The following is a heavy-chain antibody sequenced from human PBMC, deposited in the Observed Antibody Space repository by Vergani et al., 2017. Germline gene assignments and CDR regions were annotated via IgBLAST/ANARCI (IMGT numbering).Heavy chain of an antibody. CDR2: ISSSGSTI. J-gene: IGHJ4*02. Sequence: LQLVESGGGLVQPGGSLRLSCAASGFTFSDYYMSWIRQAPGKGLEWVSYISSSGSTIYYADSVKGRFTISRDNAKNSLYLQMNSLRAEDTAVYYCARDRDSSGWYVFFSSPDYWGQGTLVTVSS. D-gene: IGHD6-19*01. V-gene: IGHV3-11*01. CDR1: GFTFSDYY. CDR3: ARDRDSSGWYVFFSSPDY.